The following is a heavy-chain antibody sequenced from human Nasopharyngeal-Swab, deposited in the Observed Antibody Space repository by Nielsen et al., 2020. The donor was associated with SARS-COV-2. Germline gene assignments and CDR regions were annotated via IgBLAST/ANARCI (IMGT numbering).Heavy chain of an antibody. D-gene: IGHD7-27*01. CDR1: GFSITSYD. Sequence: GESLKISCAASGFSITSYDMQWVRQAPGKGLEWVALIAHDASMKYYADSVKGRFTISRDISKNTVYLQMNSLSVEDRAVYYCAKDNSSNWGGDYWGQGTLVAVSS. J-gene: IGHJ4*02. CDR2: IAHDASMK. V-gene: IGHV3-30*18. CDR3: AKDNSSNWGGDY.